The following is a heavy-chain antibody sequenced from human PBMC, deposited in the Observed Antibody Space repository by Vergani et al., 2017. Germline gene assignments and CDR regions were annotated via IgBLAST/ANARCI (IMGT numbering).Heavy chain of an antibody. J-gene: IGHJ6*02. CDR3: ARDLEGSGSYGRSGMDV. D-gene: IGHD3-10*01. CDR1: GATFRSNT. Sequence: QVQLVQSGAEVKKPGSSVKVSCKASGATFRSNTISWVRQVPGKGLEWMGRIIPVLGKTKYAKDFQGRLTITADTSTSTAYMELTSLRSQDTAVYYCARDLEGSGSYGRSGMDVWGQGTTVTVSS. V-gene: IGHV1-69*08. CDR2: IIPVLGKT.